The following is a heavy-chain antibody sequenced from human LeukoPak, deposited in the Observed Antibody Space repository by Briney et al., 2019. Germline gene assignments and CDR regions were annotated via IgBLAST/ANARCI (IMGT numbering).Heavy chain of an antibody. J-gene: IGHJ4*02. Sequence: SETLSLTCTVSGGSISSSSYYWSWIRPPPGKGLEWVGNIYYSGSTNYNLSLKSPITISVSTSKNQFSLSLSSVTAAATAVYDCARAHYYDSSGYSSIDPYYFDYWGQGTLVTVSS. CDR3: ARAHYYDSSGYSSIDPYYFDY. CDR2: IYYSGST. V-gene: IGHV4-61*01. D-gene: IGHD3-22*01. CDR1: GGSISSSSYY.